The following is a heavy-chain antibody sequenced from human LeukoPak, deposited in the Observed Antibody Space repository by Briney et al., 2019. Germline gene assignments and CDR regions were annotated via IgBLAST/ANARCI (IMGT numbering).Heavy chain of an antibody. V-gene: IGHV3-33*08. D-gene: IGHD2-15*01. CDR3: ARDLGGLDY. Sequence: GGSLRLSCAASGFTVSSNYMSWVRQAPGKGLEWVAVIWYDGSNKYYADSVKGRFTISRDNSKNTLYLQMNSLRAEDTAVYYCARDLGGLDYWGQGTLVTVSS. CDR1: GFTVSSNY. CDR2: IWYDGSNK. J-gene: IGHJ4*02.